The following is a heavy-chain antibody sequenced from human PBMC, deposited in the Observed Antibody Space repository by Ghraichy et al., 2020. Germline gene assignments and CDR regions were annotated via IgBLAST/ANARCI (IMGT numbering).Heavy chain of an antibody. D-gene: IGHD5-18*01. Sequence: GESLNISCSASGFTFRNYGMNWVRQAPGKGLEWVSEISAGGGNTHYADSVKGRFTISRDDSRNTLYLQMSGLRVEDTAVYYCAKDLGYSYGYEHYFDSWDQGTQVTVSS. V-gene: IGHV3-23*01. J-gene: IGHJ4*02. CDR2: ISAGGGNT. CDR1: GFTFRNYG. CDR3: AKDLGYSYGYEHYFDS.